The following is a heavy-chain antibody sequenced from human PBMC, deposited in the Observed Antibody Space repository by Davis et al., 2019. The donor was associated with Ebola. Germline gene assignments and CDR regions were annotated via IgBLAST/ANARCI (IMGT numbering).Heavy chain of an antibody. CDR3: ARAVKPAPDTYYFDY. V-gene: IGHV3-66*02. CDR1: GFTVSDDY. J-gene: IGHJ4*02. D-gene: IGHD6-13*01. CDR2: IYRGGST. Sequence: GGSLRLSCAASGFTVSDDYMSWVRQAPGKGLEWVSVIYRGGSTYYADSVKGRFTISRDTSRNTLILQMNSLRPEDTAVYYCARAVKPAPDTYYFDYWGQGTLVTVSS.